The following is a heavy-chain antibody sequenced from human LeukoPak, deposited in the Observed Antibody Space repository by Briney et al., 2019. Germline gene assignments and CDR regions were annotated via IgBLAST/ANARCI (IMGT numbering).Heavy chain of an antibody. D-gene: IGHD6-6*01. Sequence: GGSLRLSCAASGFTFDDYTMHWVRQAPGKGLEWVSPISWDGGSTYYADSVKGRFTISRDNSKNSLYLQMNSLRTENTALYYCATRSSSSDKGAFDIWGQGTMVTVSS. CDR3: ATRSSSSDKGAFDI. V-gene: IGHV3-43*01. CDR1: GFTFDDYT. CDR2: ISWDGGST. J-gene: IGHJ3*02.